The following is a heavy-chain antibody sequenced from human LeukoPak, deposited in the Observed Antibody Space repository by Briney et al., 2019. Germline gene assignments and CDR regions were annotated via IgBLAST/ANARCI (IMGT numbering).Heavy chain of an antibody. J-gene: IGHJ4*02. D-gene: IGHD4-17*01. CDR1: GFTFSSYA. Sequence: GGSLRLSCAGSGFTFSSYAMSWVRQAPGKGLEWVSAISGSGGTIYYADSVKGRFTISRDNTKNSLYLQMNSLRAEDTAVYYCARDPYDYGDYVDYWGQGTLVTVSS. CDR2: ISGSGGTI. V-gene: IGHV3-23*01. CDR3: ARDPYDYGDYVDY.